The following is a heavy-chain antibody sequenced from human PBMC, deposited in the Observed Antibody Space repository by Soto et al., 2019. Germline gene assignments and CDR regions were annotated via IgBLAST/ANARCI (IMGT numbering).Heavy chain of an antibody. V-gene: IGHV3-23*01. D-gene: IGHD3-22*01. CDR1: GFTFSSYA. CDR2: ISGSGVST. CDR3: AKSPGMYYYDSSGYYHYDY. Sequence: GGSLRLSCAGSGFTFSSYAMSWVRQAPGKGLEWVSAISGSGVSTYYADSVKGRFTISRDNSKNTLYLQMNSLRAEDTAVYYCAKSPGMYYYDSSGYYHYDYWGQGTLVTVS. J-gene: IGHJ4*02.